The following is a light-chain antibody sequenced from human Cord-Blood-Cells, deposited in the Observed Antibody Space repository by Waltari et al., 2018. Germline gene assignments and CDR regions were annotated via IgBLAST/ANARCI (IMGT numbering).Light chain of an antibody. CDR2: GAS. V-gene: IGKV3-15*01. CDR1: QSVSSN. CDR3: QQYNNWPPT. Sequence: EIVMTQSPATLSVSPWERATPSRRASQSVSSNLAWYQQKPGQAPRLLIYGASTRATGIPARFSGSGSGTEFTLTISSLQSEDFAVYYCQQYNNWPPTFGQGTKVEIK. J-gene: IGKJ1*01.